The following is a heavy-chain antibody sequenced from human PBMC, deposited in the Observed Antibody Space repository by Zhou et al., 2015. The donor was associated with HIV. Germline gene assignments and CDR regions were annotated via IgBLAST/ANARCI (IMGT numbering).Heavy chain of an antibody. J-gene: IGHJ4*02. CDR2: IIPIFGTA. CDR1: GGTFSSYA. CDR3: ARVLVLRLGELSSYFDY. V-gene: IGHV1-69*01. D-gene: IGHD3-16*02. Sequence: QVQLVQSGAEVKKPGSSVKVSCKASGGTFSSYAISWVRQAPGQGLEWMGGIIPIFGTANYAQKFQGRVTITADESTSTAYMELSSLRSEDTAVYYCARVLVLRLGELSSYFDYWGQGTLVTVSS.